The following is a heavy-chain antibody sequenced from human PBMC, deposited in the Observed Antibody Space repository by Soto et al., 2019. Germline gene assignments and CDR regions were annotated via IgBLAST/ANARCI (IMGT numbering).Heavy chain of an antibody. CDR1: GYTFNTYY. Sequence: ASVKVSCKASGYTFNTYYVHWVRQAPGQGLEWMGIINPSGGSTSYAQKFQGRVTMTRDTSTSTVYMELSSLRSEDTAVYYCARVNQVIAVAGQFQSLDYWGQGTLVTVSS. D-gene: IGHD6-19*01. CDR3: ARVNQVIAVAGQFQSLDY. CDR2: INPSGGST. J-gene: IGHJ4*02. V-gene: IGHV1-46*02.